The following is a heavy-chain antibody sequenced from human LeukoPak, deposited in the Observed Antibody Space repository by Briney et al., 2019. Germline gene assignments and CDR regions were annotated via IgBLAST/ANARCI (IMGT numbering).Heavy chain of an antibody. CDR1: GGSITSYF. V-gene: IGHV4-4*07. CDR2: IYTSGSN. Sequence: PSETLSLTCTVSGGSITSYFWSWIRQPAGEGLEWIGRIYTSGSNKYNPSLKSRVTMSVDTSKNQFSLELSSVTAADTAVYYCASDYIDRTFVYWGQGTLVTVSS. J-gene: IGHJ4*02. CDR3: ASDYIDRTFVY. D-gene: IGHD3-9*01.